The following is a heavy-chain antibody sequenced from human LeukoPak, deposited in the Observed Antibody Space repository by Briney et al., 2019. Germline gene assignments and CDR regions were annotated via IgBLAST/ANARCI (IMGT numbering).Heavy chain of an antibody. CDR3: VRSLDY. Sequence: GGSLRLSCAASGFPFSSYAMSWVRQAPGKGLEWVSVIAGSDGFTQYADSVKGRFTISRDNSKNTVYLQMNRLRVEDTALYYCVRSLDYWGQGTLVTVSS. CDR2: IAGSDGFT. V-gene: IGHV3-23*01. J-gene: IGHJ4*02. CDR1: GFPFSSYA.